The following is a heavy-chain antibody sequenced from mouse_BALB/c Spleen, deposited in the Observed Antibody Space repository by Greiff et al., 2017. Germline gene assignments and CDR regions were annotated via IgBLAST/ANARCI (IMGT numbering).Heavy chain of an antibody. CDR1: GFTFSDFY. Sequence: DVHLVESGGGLVQPGGSLRLSCATSGFTFSDFYMEWVRQPPGKRLEWIAASRNKANDYTTEYSASVKGRFIVSRDTSQSILYLQMNALRAEDTAIYYCARRGYSYAMDYWGQGTSVTVSS. D-gene: IGHD3-1*01. CDR2: SRNKANDYTT. J-gene: IGHJ4*01. V-gene: IGHV7-1*02. CDR3: ARRGYSYAMDY.